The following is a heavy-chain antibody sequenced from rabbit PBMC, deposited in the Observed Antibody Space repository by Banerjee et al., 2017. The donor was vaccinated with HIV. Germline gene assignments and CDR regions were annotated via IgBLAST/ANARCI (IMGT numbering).Heavy chain of an antibody. J-gene: IGHJ4*01. CDR3: ASDSSGWAEDL. Sequence: QSLEESGGDLVKPGASLTLTCKASGFSFSNIYYICWVRQAPGKGLEWIGCIYAGRSGRTYYANWAKGRFTISRPSSTTVTLQMTSLTAADTATYFCASDSSGWAEDLWGPGTLVTVS. CDR1: GFSFSNIYY. CDR2: IYAGRSGRT. D-gene: IGHD4-1*01. V-gene: IGHV1S40*01.